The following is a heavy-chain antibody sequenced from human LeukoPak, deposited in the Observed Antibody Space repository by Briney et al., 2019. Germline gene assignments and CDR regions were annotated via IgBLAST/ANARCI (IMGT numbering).Heavy chain of an antibody. J-gene: IGHJ4*02. Sequence: GGSLRLSCAASGFTFSSYWMSWVRQAPGKGLEWVANIKQDGSEKYYVDSVKARFTISRDNAKNSLFLQMNSLRAEDTAVYFCAISATARGGFDFWGQGTLVTVSS. CDR3: AISATARGGFDF. V-gene: IGHV3-7*01. D-gene: IGHD6-25*01. CDR1: GFTFSSYW. CDR2: IKQDGSEK.